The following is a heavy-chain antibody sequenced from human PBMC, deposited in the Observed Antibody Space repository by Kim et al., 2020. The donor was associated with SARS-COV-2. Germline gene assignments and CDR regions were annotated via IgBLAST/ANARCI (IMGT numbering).Heavy chain of an antibody. CDR3: ARGRGSNWSDLDY. J-gene: IGHJ4*02. D-gene: IGHD6-13*01. CDR2: FSACFENA. Sequence: ASVKVSCKASGYSFTSYTIHWVRQAPGQRFEWMGWFSACFENAKYSQNFQGRVTITRDTSASTVSMELSSLRSEDTALYFCARGRGSNWSDLDYWGQGTL. CDR1: GYSFTSYT. V-gene: IGHV1-3*01.